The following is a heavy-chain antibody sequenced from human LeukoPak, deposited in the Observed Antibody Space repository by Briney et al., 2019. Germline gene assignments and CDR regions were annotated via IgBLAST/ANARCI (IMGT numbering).Heavy chain of an antibody. CDR2: IKSKTDGGTT. Sequence: GGSLRLSCAASGFSFSSYAVSWVRQAPGKGLEWVGRIKSKTDGGTTDYAAPVKGRFTISRDDSKNTLYLQMNSLKTEDTAVYYCTTGFPFPKDSSGYYYYYYYYYMDVWGKGTTVTVSS. J-gene: IGHJ6*03. V-gene: IGHV3-15*01. CDR3: TTGFPFPKDSSGYYYYYYYYYMDV. D-gene: IGHD3-22*01. CDR1: GFSFSSYA.